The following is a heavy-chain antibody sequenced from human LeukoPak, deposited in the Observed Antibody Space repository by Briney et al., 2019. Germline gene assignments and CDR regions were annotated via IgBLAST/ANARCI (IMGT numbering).Heavy chain of an antibody. D-gene: IGHD1/OR15-1a*01. J-gene: IGHJ6*03. CDR2: FDPEDGET. CDR1: GYTLTELS. Sequence: ASVKVSCKASGYTLTELSMHWVRQAPGKGLEWMGGFDPEDGETIYAQKFQGRVTMTEDTSTDTAYMELSSLRSEDTAVYYCATFLPEQIYYYYYYMDVWGKGTTVTVSS. CDR3: ATFLPEQIYYYYYYMDV. V-gene: IGHV1-24*01.